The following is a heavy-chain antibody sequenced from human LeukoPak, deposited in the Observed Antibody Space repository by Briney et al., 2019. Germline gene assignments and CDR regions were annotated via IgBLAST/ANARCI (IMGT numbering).Heavy chain of an antibody. Sequence: GGSLRLSCAASGFTFSDYYMSWIRQAPGKGLEWVSYISSSGSTIYYADSVKGRFTISRDNAKNSLYLQMNSLRAEDTAVYYCARVHCSSTSCYREHFDYWGQGTLVTVSS. CDR3: ARVHCSSTSCYREHFDY. D-gene: IGHD2-2*02. J-gene: IGHJ4*02. CDR2: ISSSGSTI. V-gene: IGHV3-11*01. CDR1: GFTFSDYY.